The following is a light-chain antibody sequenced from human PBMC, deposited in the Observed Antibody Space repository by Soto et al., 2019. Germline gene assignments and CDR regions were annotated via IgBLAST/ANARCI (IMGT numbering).Light chain of an antibody. V-gene: IGKV1-33*01. CDR1: QDISNY. CDR3: QQYDNLPSLT. J-gene: IGKJ4*01. Sequence: DIQMTQSPSSLSASVGDRVTITCQASQDISNYLNWYQQKPGKAPKLLIYDASNLETGVPSRFSGSGSGTDFTVTISSLQSEDIATYYCQQYDNLPSLTFGGGTKVEIK. CDR2: DAS.